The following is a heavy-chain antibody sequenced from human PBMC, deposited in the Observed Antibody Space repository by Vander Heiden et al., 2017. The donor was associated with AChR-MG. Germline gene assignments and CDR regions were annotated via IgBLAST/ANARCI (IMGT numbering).Heavy chain of an antibody. D-gene: IGHD3-10*01. CDR2: INAGNGNT. CDR3: ARKVRGVIITFDY. CDR1: GYTFTSYA. J-gene: IGHJ4*02. Sequence: QVQLVQSGAEVKKPGAPVQVSCKASGYTFTSYAMHWVRQAPGQRLEWMGWINAGNGNTKYSQKFQGRVTITRDTSASTAYMELSSLRSEDTAVYYCARKVRGVIITFDYWGQGTLVTVSS. V-gene: IGHV1-3*01.